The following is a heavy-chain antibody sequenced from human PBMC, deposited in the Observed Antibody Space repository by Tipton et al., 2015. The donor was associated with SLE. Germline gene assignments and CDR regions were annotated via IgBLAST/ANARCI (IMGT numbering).Heavy chain of an antibody. CDR1: GFTFSSYS. Sequence: SLRLSCAASGFTFSSYSMNWVRQAPGKGLEWVSSISSSSSYIYYADSVKGRFTISRDNAKNSLYLQMNSLRAEDTAVYYCAGELRYFDWLSPSYGMDGWGQGTTVTVSS. D-gene: IGHD3-9*01. V-gene: IGHV3-21*03. CDR3: AGELRYFDWLSPSYGMDG. CDR2: ISSSSSYI. J-gene: IGHJ6*02.